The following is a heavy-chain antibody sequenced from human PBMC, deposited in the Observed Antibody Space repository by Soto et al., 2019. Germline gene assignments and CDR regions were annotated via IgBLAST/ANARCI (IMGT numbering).Heavy chain of an antibody. J-gene: IGHJ4*02. CDR2: MYFTGST. D-gene: IGHD3-10*01. Sequence: NPSETLSLTCTVSGYSISTGSYWGWVRQPPGKGLEWIGSMYFTGSTYYNPSLKSRVTISVDTSKNQLSLKLTSVTAADTAVYYCARDLNYGLYYFDYWGQGTLVTVSS. V-gene: IGHV4-38-2*02. CDR3: ARDLNYGLYYFDY. CDR1: GYSISTGSY.